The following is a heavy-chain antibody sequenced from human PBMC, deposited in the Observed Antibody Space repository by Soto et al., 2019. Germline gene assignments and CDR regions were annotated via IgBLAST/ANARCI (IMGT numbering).Heavy chain of an antibody. D-gene: IGHD3-16*01. CDR3: ARHVVIVSGGSSFDF. V-gene: IGHV4-59*08. Sequence: SETLSLTCTVSCGSISGYYWSWIRQPPGKGLEWVGYVYYTGSTNYNPSLKSRLTISVDTSKNQFSLKLTSVTAADTAVYYCARHVVIVSGGSSFDFWGQGILVT. J-gene: IGHJ4*02. CDR1: CGSISGYY. CDR2: VYYTGST.